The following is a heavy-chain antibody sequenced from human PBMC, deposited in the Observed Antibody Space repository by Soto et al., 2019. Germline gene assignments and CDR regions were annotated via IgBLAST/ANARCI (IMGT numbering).Heavy chain of an antibody. V-gene: IGHV3-30-3*01. CDR3: AGAVASSYYGSGSYFDY. J-gene: IGHJ4*02. D-gene: IGHD3-10*01. CDR2: ISYDGSNK. Sequence: GGSLRLSCAASGFTFSSYAMHWVRQAPGKGLEWVAVISYDGSNKYYADSVKGRFTISRDNSKNTLYLQMNSLRAEDTAVYYCAGAVASSYYGSGSYFDYWGQGTLVTVSS. CDR1: GFTFSSYA.